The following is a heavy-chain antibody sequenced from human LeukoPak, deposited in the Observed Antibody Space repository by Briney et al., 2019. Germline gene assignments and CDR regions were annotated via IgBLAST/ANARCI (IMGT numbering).Heavy chain of an antibody. CDR2: ISYDGSNK. CDR1: GFTFSSYA. V-gene: IGHV3-30-3*01. CDR3: ARGVHVDTAMVNDY. D-gene: IGHD5-18*01. Sequence: GSLRLSCAASGFTFSSYAMHWVRQAPGKGLEWVAVISYDGSNKYYADSVKGRFTISRDNSKNTLYLQMNSLRAEDTAVYYCARGVHVDTAMVNDYWGQGTLVTVSS. J-gene: IGHJ4*02.